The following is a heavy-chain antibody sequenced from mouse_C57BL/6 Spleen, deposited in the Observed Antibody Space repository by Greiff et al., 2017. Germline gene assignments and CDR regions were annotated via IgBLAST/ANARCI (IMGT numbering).Heavy chain of an antibody. Sequence: EVQGVESGGGLVKPGGSLKLSCAASGFTFSSYTMSWVRQTPEQRLAWVATISGGGGNTYYPDSVKGRFTLSRDNAKTTLYLQMSSLRSEDTALYYCARHEGYVDYFDDWGQGTTLTVSS. J-gene: IGHJ2*01. CDR1: GFTFSSYT. CDR3: ARHEGYVDYFDD. CDR2: ISGGGGNT. D-gene: IGHD3-1*01. V-gene: IGHV5-9*01.